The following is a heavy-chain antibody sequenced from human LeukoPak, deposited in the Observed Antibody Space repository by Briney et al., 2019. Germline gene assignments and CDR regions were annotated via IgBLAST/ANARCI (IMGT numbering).Heavy chain of an antibody. CDR1: GFTFSSYG. Sequence: GGSLRLSCAASGFTFSSYGMHWVRQAPGKGLEWVAFIWYDGSNKYYADSVKGRFTISRDNSENTLYLQMNSLRAEDTAVYYCAKDHGRDYYGSGRYDYWGQGTLVTVTS. D-gene: IGHD3-10*01. CDR2: IWYDGSNK. V-gene: IGHV3-30*02. CDR3: AKDHGRDYYGSGRYDY. J-gene: IGHJ4*02.